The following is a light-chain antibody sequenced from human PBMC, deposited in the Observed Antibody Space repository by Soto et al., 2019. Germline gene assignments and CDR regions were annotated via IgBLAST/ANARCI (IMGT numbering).Light chain of an antibody. Sequence: DIQMTQSPSSLSASEGDRITITCQASQDIKNYLNWYQQKPGKAPKLLISDASTLETGVPSRFSGSGSGTDFSFTISSLQPEDIATYYCQQYDNLPSFGQGTKVDIK. CDR3: QQYDNLPS. J-gene: IGKJ2*01. CDR1: QDIKNY. CDR2: DAS. V-gene: IGKV1-33*01.